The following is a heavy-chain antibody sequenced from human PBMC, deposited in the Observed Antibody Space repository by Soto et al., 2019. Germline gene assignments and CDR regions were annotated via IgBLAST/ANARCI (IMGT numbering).Heavy chain of an antibody. CDR3: ARAPLSSSWYEYFQH. CDR2: ISAYNGNT. V-gene: IGHV1-18*01. Sequence: ASVKVSCKASGYTFTSYGIGWVRQAPGQGLEWMGWISAYNGNTNYAQKLQGRVTMTTDTSTSTAYMELRSLRSDDTAVYYCARAPLSSSWYEYFQHWGQGTLVTVSS. CDR1: GYTFTSYG. J-gene: IGHJ1*01. D-gene: IGHD6-13*01.